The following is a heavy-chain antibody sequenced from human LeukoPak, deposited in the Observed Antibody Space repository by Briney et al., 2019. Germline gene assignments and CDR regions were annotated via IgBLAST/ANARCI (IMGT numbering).Heavy chain of an antibody. D-gene: IGHD6-19*01. V-gene: IGHV3-23*01. CDR2: ISDGGSRT. Sequence: GGSLRLSCAASGFVFSSQDMGWVRQAPGKGLEWVSAISDGGSRTYYADSVKGRFTISSDNSKNTLHLQMNSLRAEDTAVYYCAKDARRSSGWYFFDHWGQGTLVTVSS. CDR3: AKDARRSSGWYFFDH. CDR1: GFVFSSQD. J-gene: IGHJ4*02.